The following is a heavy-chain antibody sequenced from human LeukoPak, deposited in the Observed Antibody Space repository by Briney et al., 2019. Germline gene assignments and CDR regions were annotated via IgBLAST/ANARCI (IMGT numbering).Heavy chain of an antibody. CDR1: GGSISSGGYS. D-gene: IGHD3-22*01. Sequence: PSQTLSLTCAVSGGSISSGGYSWGWIRQPPGKGLEWIGYIYHSGSTYYNPSLKSRVTISVDRSKNQFSLKLSSVTAADTAVYYCARVAYDSSGYTFDYWGQGTLVTVSS. J-gene: IGHJ4*02. CDR3: ARVAYDSSGYTFDY. CDR2: IYHSGST. V-gene: IGHV4-30-2*01.